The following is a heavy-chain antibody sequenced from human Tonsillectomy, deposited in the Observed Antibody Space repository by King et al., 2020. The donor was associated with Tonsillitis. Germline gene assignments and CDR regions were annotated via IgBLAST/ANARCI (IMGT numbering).Heavy chain of an antibody. CDR2: ISYDGTNK. CDR1: GFTLSSYG. CDR3: AKDRESGDYEPLDH. Sequence: VQLVESGGGVVQSGGSLRLSCAASGFTLSSYGMHWVRQAPGKGLEWVAYISYDGTNKYYVDAVKGRFTISRDISKNTVYLQMGSLRVEDTAVYYCAKDRESGDYEPLDHWGQGTLVTVS. V-gene: IGHV3-30*02. J-gene: IGHJ4*02. D-gene: IGHD4-17*01.